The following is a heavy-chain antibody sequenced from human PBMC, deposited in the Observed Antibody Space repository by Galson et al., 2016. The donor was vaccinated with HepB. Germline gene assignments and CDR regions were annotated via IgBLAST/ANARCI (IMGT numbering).Heavy chain of an antibody. V-gene: IGHV4-39*01. J-gene: IGHJ4*02. CDR1: GGSINSHVYY. D-gene: IGHD3-10*01. CDR3: ARTRYGSGRKRAFDF. Sequence: SETLSLTCNVSGGSINSHVYYWGWIRQAPGKGLEWIGKFYYTGGTTFYNPSLKSRANISVDASKNQFSLTLKSVTAADTAVYHCARTRYGSGRKRAFDFWGQGTLVTVSS. CDR2: FYYTGGTT.